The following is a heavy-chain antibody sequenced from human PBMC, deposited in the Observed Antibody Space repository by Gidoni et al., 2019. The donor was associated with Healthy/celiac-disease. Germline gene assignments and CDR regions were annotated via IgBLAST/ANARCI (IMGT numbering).Heavy chain of an antibody. V-gene: IGHV3-23*01. Sequence: EVQLLESGGGLVQPGGSLRLSCAASGFTFSSYAMRWVRQAPGKGLEWVSAISGSGGSTYYADSVKGRFTISRDNSKNTLYLQMNSLRAEDTAVYYCAKDVFQTGANNWFDPWGQGTLVTVSS. J-gene: IGHJ5*02. D-gene: IGHD3-3*01. CDR1: GFTFSSYA. CDR3: AKDVFQTGANNWFDP. CDR2: ISGSGGST.